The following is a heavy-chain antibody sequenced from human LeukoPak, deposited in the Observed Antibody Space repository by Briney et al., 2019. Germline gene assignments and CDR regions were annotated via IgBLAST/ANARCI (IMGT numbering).Heavy chain of an antibody. Sequence: PSETLSLTCTVSGGSISSSSYYWGWIRQPPGKGLEWIGSIYYSGSTYYNPSLKSRVTISADTSKNQFSLKLSSVTAADTAVYYCGPNSRIRGGFFDYWGQGTLVTVSS. CDR2: IYYSGST. J-gene: IGHJ4*02. V-gene: IGHV4-39*01. CDR3: GPNSRIRGGFFDY. D-gene: IGHD3-10*01. CDR1: GGSISSSSYY.